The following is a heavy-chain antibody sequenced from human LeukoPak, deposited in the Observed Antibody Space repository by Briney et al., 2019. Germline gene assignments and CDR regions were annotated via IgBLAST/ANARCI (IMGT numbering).Heavy chain of an antibody. CDR1: GNYW. D-gene: IGHD2-2*01. CDR2: INGDGSWT. V-gene: IGHV3-74*01. J-gene: IGHJ4*02. Sequence: GGSLRLSCAASGNYWIHWVRQAPGKGLVWVLHINGDGSWTTYADSVKGRFTISKDNAKNTVYLQMNNLRAEDTAVYYCVSFYETYWGRGTLVTVSS. CDR3: VSFYETY.